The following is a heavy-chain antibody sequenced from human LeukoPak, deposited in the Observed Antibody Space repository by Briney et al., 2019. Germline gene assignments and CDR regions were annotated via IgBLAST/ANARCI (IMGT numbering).Heavy chain of an antibody. CDR1: GFTFSRSP. Sequence: PGGSLRLSCVASGFTFSRSPMTWVRQGPGKGLEWVSSISGDGYTTYYADSVKGRFTVSRDNSRDTLYVRMNSLRDEDTALYCARVATLHSFYMDVWGKGTTVTVSS. J-gene: IGHJ6*03. CDR3: RVATLHSFYMDV. CDR2: ISGDGYTT. D-gene: IGHD5-12*01. V-gene: IGHV3-23*01.